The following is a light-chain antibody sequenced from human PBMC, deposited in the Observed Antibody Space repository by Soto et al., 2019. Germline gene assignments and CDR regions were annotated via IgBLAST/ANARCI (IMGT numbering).Light chain of an antibody. J-gene: IGKJ1*01. CDR2: KAS. V-gene: IGKV1-5*03. CDR3: QQYQNYWA. Sequence: DIQMTQSPSTLSASVVDRVTITCRASQSISSWLAWYQQKPGKAPKLLIYKASSLESGVPSRFSGSGSGTEFTLTISSLQPDDFATYYCQQYQNYWAFGQGTKVDI. CDR1: QSISSW.